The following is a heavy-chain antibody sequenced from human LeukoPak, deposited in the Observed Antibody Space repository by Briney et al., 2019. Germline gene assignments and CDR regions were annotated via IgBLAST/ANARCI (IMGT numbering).Heavy chain of an antibody. V-gene: IGHV3-30*03. CDR3: ARVHYGALGYFQH. CDR1: GITFSSYS. Sequence: GGSLRLSCAASGITFSSYSMNWVRQAPGKGLEWVAVISYDGSNKYYADSVKGRFTISRDNSKNTLYLQMNSLRAEDTAVYYCARVHYGALGYFQHWGQGTLVTVSS. J-gene: IGHJ1*01. D-gene: IGHD4-17*01. CDR2: ISYDGSNK.